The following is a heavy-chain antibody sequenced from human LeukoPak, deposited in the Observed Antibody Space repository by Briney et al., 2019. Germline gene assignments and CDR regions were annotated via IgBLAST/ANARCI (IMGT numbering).Heavy chain of an antibody. CDR2: IKQDGSQV. CDR3: ARWATSFDL. Sequence: GGSLRLSCAASGFTLSDYWMSWDRQAPGKGLAWVANIKQDGSQVQYVDSVTGRFTISRDNAKNSLSLQMNSLRDEDTAVYYCARWATSFDLWGQGSLVTVSS. CDR1: GFTLSDYW. J-gene: IGHJ4*02. V-gene: IGHV3-7*01. D-gene: IGHD3-3*01.